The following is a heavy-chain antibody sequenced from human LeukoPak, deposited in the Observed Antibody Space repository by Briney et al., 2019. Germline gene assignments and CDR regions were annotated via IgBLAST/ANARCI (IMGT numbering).Heavy chain of an antibody. J-gene: IGHJ4*02. Sequence: SGFTFSDYYMSWIRQAPGKGLEWVSYISSSGSTIYYADSVKGRFTISRDNAKNSLYLQMNSLRAEDTAVYYCAGVRADREGHFDYWGQGTLVTVSS. CDR1: GFTFSDYY. D-gene: IGHD6-19*01. V-gene: IGHV3-11*01. CDR3: AGVRADREGHFDY. CDR2: ISSSGSTI.